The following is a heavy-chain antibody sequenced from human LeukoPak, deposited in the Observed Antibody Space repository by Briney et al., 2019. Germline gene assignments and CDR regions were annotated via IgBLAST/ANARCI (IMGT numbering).Heavy chain of an antibody. CDR1: GFTFSSYA. V-gene: IGHV3-23*01. D-gene: IGHD1-26*01. J-gene: IGHJ5*02. CDR3: ARDASGSRP. CDR2: ISGSGGGT. Sequence: GGSLRLSCAVSGFTFSSYAMSWVRQAPGKGLDWVSGISGSGGGTHYADSVKGRFTISRDNSKNTLYLQMNSLRAEDTAIYYCARDASGSRPWGQGTLVTVSS.